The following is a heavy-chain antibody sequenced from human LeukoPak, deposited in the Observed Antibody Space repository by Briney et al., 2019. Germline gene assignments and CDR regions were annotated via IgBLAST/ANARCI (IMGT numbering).Heavy chain of an antibody. V-gene: IGHV3-53*01. Sequence: KTGGSLRLSCAPSGFTVSSNYLSWVRQAPGKGLEWVSVIYSGGSTYYAESVKGRFTISRDNSKNTLYLQMNSLRAEDTAVYYCARGIAAAGVRTGIFDYWGQGTLVTVSS. CDR3: ARGIAAAGVRTGIFDY. J-gene: IGHJ4*02. D-gene: IGHD6-13*01. CDR1: GFTVSSNY. CDR2: IYSGGST.